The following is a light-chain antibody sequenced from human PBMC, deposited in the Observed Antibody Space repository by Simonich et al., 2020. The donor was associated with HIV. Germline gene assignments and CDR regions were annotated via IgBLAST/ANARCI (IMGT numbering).Light chain of an antibody. CDR1: QSLLHSNGYNY. CDR2: LGS. CDR3: MQALQTPYS. V-gene: IGKV2-28*01. J-gene: IGKJ2*03. Sequence: DIVMTQSPLSLPVTPGEPASISCRSSQSLLHSNGYNYLDCYLQKPGQSPQLLIYLGSNRASGVPDRFSGSASGTDFTLKISRVEAEDVGVYYCMQALQTPYSFGQGTKLEIK.